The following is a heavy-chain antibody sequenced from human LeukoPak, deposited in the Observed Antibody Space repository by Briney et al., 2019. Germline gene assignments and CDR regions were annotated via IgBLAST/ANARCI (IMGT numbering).Heavy chain of an antibody. CDR2: ISAYYGHT. D-gene: IGHD2-8*02. CDR3: ARDFYHGHCAGLSCFLLDY. V-gene: IGHV1-18*01. Sequence: ASVKVSCKASGYSFTSYGITWVRQAPGQGLEWMGWISAYYGHTNYAQTLQGRVTMTTDTSTNTAYMELRSLRSDDTAVYYCARDFYHGHCAGLSCFLLDYWGQGALVIVSS. CDR1: GYSFTSYG. J-gene: IGHJ4*02.